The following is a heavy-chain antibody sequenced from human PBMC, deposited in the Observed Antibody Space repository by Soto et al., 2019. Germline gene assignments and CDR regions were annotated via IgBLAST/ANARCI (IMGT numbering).Heavy chain of an antibody. CDR3: ARESQDDYYYYYMDV. CDR1: GGSISSGGYY. J-gene: IGHJ6*03. V-gene: IGHV4-31*03. Sequence: SETLSLTCTVSGGSISSGGYYWSWIRQHPGKGLEWIGYIYYSGSTYYNPSLKSRVTISVDTSKNQFSLKLSSVTAADTAVYYCARESQDDYYYYYMDVWGKGTTVTVSS. CDR2: IYYSGST.